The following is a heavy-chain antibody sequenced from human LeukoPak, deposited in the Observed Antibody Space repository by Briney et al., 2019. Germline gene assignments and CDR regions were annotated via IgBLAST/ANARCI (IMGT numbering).Heavy chain of an antibody. CDR1: GYNFRRHG. Sequence: ASVKVSCKASGYNFRRHGMNWVRQAPGQGLEWMGWINTDNGNPTYGQGFTGRCVFSLDTSVNTAYMEISSLKAEDTAVYYCARPNSGSYFSAFDYWGQGTLVTVSS. V-gene: IGHV7-4-1*02. J-gene: IGHJ4*02. CDR2: INTDNGNP. CDR3: ARPNSGSYFSAFDY. D-gene: IGHD1-26*01.